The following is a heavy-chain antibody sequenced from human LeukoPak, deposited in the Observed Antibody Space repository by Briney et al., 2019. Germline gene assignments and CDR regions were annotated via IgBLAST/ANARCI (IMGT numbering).Heavy chain of an antibody. V-gene: IGHV1-2*06. CDR1: GYTFTGYY. CDR3: ASEGAIFGVVTPFDY. Sequence: ASVKVSCKASGYTFTGYYMHWVRQAPGQGLEWMGRINPNSGGTNYAQKFQGRVTMTRDTSISTAYMELSRLRSDDTAVYYCASEGAIFGVVTPFDYWGQGTLVTVSS. J-gene: IGHJ4*02. D-gene: IGHD3-3*01. CDR2: INPNSGGT.